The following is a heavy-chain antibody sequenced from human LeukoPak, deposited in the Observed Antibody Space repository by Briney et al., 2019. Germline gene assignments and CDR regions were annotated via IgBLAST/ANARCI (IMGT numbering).Heavy chain of an antibody. V-gene: IGHV3-21*01. CDR2: ISSSSSYI. Sequence: GGSLRLSCAASGFTFNNYSMNWVRQAPGKGLEWVSSISSSSSYIYYADSVKGRFTISRDNAKNSLYLQMNSLRAEDTAVYYCATVPGIAVAGLGSWGQGTLVTVSS. CDR3: ATVPGIAVAGLGS. J-gene: IGHJ5*02. D-gene: IGHD6-19*01. CDR1: GFTFNNYS.